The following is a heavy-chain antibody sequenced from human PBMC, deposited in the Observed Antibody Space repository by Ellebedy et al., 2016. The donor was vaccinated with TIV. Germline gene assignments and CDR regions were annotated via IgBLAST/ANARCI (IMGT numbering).Heavy chain of an antibody. V-gene: IGHV4-59*01. Sequence: SETLSLXXSVSGGSISGYYWSWVRQPPAQGLEWIGYIYSSGSANYNPSLKSRVIMSVDTSKNQCSLKLNSVTAADTAVYYCARENSGWYMDWFDPWGRGTLVTVSS. J-gene: IGHJ5*02. D-gene: IGHD6-19*01. CDR1: GGSISGYY. CDR2: IYSSGSA. CDR3: ARENSGWYMDWFDP.